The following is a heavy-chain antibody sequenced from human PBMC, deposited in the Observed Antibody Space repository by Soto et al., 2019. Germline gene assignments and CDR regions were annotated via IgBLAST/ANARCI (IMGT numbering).Heavy chain of an antibody. V-gene: IGHV1-2*04. CDR3: ARGGDLYCSGGSCYSWFDP. CDR1: GYTFTGYY. CDR2: INPNSGGT. D-gene: IGHD2-15*01. J-gene: IGHJ5*02. Sequence: QVQLVQSGAEVKKPGASLKVSCKASGYTFTGYYMHWVRQAPGQGLEWMGWINPNSGGTNYAQKFQGWVTMTRDTSISTAYMELSRLRSDDTAVYYCARGGDLYCSGGSCYSWFDPWGQGTLVTVSS.